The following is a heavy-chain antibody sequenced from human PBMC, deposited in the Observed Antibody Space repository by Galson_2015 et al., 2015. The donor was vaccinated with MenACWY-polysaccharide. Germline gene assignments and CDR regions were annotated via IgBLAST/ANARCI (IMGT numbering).Heavy chain of an antibody. CDR1: GFTFSSYA. J-gene: IGHJ4*02. CDR2: IGGSGTIT. Sequence: SLRLSCAASGFTFSSYAMSWVRQAPGKGLQWVSGIGGSGTITYYADSVKGRFTTSRDNSNHTLYLQMNSLRADDTAVYYCAKDLGATTSDWGQGTLVSVSS. D-gene: IGHD1-26*01. CDR3: AKDLGATTSD. V-gene: IGHV3-23*01.